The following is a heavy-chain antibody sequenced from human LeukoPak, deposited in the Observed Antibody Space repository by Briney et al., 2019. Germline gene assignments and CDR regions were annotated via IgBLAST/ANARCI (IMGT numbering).Heavy chain of an antibody. CDR2: IYPGGST. CDR1: GINVSNNY. V-gene: IGHV3-53*01. J-gene: IGHJ3*02. Sequence: PGGSLRLSFAASGINVSNNYIAWVRPAPGKGLEWVSVIYPGGSTYYPDSVKGRFTFSRDNSKNTLYLQMTSLRAEDTAVYYCARSIQLDPWGAFDIWGQGTMVTVSS. D-gene: IGHD1-1*01. CDR3: ARSIQLDPWGAFDI.